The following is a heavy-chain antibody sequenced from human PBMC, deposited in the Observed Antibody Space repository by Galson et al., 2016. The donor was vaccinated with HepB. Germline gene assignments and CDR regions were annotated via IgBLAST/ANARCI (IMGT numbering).Heavy chain of an antibody. CDR3: ARVAGWYGQTLGWFDH. V-gene: IGHV4-59*11. Sequence: SETLSLTCTVSGGSINSHYWSWIRQPPGKGLEWIGYIYYTGNTNYNPSLKSRVTMSVDMSKNQFSLKLTSVAAADTAVYYCARVAGWYGQTLGWFDHWGQGTLVTVSS. D-gene: IGHD3-10*01. CDR2: IYYTGNT. J-gene: IGHJ5*02. CDR1: GGSINSHY.